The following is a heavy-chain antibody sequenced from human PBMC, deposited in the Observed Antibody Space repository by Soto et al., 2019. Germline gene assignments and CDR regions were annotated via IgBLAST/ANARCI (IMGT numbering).Heavy chain of an antibody. CDR2: IKSKTDGGTT. V-gene: IGHV3-15*01. CDR1: GFTFSNAW. Sequence: GGSLRLSCAASGFTFSNAWMSWVRQAPGKGLEWVGRIKSKTDGGTTDYAAPVKGRFTISRDDSKNTLYLQMNSLKTEDTAVYYCTTDGGFGKGYGMDVWGQGTTVTVSS. J-gene: IGHJ6*02. CDR3: TTDGGFGKGYGMDV. D-gene: IGHD3-10*01.